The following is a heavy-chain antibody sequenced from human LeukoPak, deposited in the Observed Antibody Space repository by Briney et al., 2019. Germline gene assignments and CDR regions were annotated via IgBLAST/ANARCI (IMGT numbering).Heavy chain of an antibody. V-gene: IGHV1-2*02. D-gene: IGHD3/OR15-3a*01. Sequence: ASVKVSCKASGYTFSAYYMHWVRQAPGQGLEWMGWINPKSGDTNYAQKFQGRVTMTRDTSISTAYMKLNRLRSEDTDMYYCATEGKEGDWYSLDYWGQGTMVTVSS. CDR3: ATEGKEGDWYSLDY. CDR1: GYTFSAYY. CDR2: INPKSGDT. J-gene: IGHJ4*02.